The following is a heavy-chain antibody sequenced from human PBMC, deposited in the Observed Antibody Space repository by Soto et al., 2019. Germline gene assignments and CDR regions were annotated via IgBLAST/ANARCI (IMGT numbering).Heavy chain of an antibody. CDR2: ISVSGNII. CDR3: VRDTMRGSAAASLDY. V-gene: IGHV3-48*03. Sequence: GGSLRLSCAASGFTFSTYEFNWARQAPGRGLEWISYISVSGNIIKYAESVKGRFTTSRDNAENSLHLHMSNLRVDDTALYLCVRDTMRGSAAASLDYWGQGTQVTVSS. D-gene: IGHD3-16*02. CDR1: GFTFSTYE. J-gene: IGHJ4*02.